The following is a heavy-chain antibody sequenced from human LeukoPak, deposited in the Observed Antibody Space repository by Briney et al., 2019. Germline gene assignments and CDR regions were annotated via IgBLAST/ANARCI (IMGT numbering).Heavy chain of an antibody. CDR3: AKDGVPNRYFGRNYFDY. D-gene: IGHD2-8*01. Sequence: GGSLRLSCAASGFTFSSYSMNWVRQAPGKGLDRVSTISGSGGNIYYADSVKGRFIISRDNSKNTLYLHMSSLRAEDTAVYYCAKDGVPNRYFGRNYFDYWGQGTLVTVSS. J-gene: IGHJ4*02. CDR2: ISGSGGNI. CDR1: GFTFSSYS. V-gene: IGHV3-23*01.